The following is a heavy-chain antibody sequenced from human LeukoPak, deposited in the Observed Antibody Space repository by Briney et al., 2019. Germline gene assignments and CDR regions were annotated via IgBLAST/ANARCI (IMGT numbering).Heavy chain of an antibody. D-gene: IGHD5-24*01. Sequence: GASVKVSCKASGYIIATYYIDWVRQAPGQGLEWMGRINPSGGSTNYARQFQDRVTMTSDTSTTTVYMELRSLRSEDTAVYFCARVSRDGYYLFDYWGQGTLVTVSS. V-gene: IGHV1-46*01. CDR2: INPSGGST. CDR1: GYIIATYY. J-gene: IGHJ4*02. CDR3: ARVSRDGYYLFDY.